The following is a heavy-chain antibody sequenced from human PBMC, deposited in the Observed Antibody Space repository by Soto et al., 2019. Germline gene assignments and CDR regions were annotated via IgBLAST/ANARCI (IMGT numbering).Heavy chain of an antibody. CDR1: GYTFTSHD. Sequence: QVQLVQSGAEVKKPGASVKISCKASGYTFTSHDINWVRQATGQGLEWMGWMNPNSGNTGYAQKFQGRVTMTRSTSIRTAYMELSSLRSEDSAVYYCARWDYGVYARFEFWGQGTLVTVSS. V-gene: IGHV1-8*01. CDR2: MNPNSGNT. D-gene: IGHD4-17*01. J-gene: IGHJ4*02. CDR3: ARWDYGVYARFEF.